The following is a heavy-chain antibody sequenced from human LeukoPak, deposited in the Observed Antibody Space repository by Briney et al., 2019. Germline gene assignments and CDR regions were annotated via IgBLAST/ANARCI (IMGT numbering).Heavy chain of an antibody. D-gene: IGHD3-9*01. CDR2: INHKSGAA. V-gene: IGHV1-2*02. CDR3: AREYILTRYYGDY. Sequence: ASVKVSCKTSGYSVNAYNMHWVRQAAGQGREWMGWINHKSGAANYAQKFQGRVTMTWDTSISTAYMELRRLRSDDTAVYYCAREYILTRYYGDYWGQGTLVTVSS. CDR1: GYSVNAYN. J-gene: IGHJ4*02.